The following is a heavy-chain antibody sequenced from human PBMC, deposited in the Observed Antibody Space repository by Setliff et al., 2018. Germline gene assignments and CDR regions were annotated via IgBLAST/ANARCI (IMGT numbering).Heavy chain of an antibody. D-gene: IGHD1-7*01. CDR2: IYYSGST. J-gene: IGHJ2*01. V-gene: IGHV4-31*03. CDR1: GASITSEAYY. Sequence: TSETLSLTCIVSGASITSEAYYWSWIRQYPGKGLEWIGYIYYSGSTYYNPSLKSRVTVSLDTSKNHFSLELTSVTAADTAVYFCARSRTTAVKGGVFAVWGRGTLVTVSS. CDR3: ARSRTTAVKGGVFAV.